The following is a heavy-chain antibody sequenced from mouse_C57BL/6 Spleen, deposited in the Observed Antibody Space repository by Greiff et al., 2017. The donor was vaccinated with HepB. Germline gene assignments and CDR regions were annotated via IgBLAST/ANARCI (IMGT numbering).Heavy chain of an antibody. V-gene: IGHV14-1*01. Sequence: VTLKVSGAELVRPGASAKLSCTASGFNIKDYYMHWVKQRPEQGLEWIGRIDPEDGDTEYAPKFQGKATMTADTSSNTAYLQLSSLTSEDTAVYYCTNGSSSYAMDYWGQGTSVTVSS. CDR2: IDPEDGDT. CDR1: GFNIKDYY. CDR3: TNGSSSYAMDY. J-gene: IGHJ4*01. D-gene: IGHD1-1*01.